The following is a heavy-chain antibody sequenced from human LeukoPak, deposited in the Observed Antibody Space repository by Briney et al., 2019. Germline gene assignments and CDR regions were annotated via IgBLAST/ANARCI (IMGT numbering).Heavy chain of an antibody. CDR2: IKEDGSQK. V-gene: IGHV3-7*01. Sequence: GGSLRLSCAASGFTFSTYWMTWVRQAPGKGLEWVGNIKEDGSQKNYVDSVKGRFTISRDNAKNSLYLQMNSLRAEDTAVYYCAVYSTSKGWLDPWGQGTLVTVSS. J-gene: IGHJ5*02. D-gene: IGHD2/OR15-2a*01. CDR1: GFTFSTYW. CDR3: AVYSTSKGWLDP.